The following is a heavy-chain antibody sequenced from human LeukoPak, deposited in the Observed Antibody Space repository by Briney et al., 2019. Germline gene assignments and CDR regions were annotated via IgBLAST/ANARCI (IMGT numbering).Heavy chain of an antibody. CDR2: GDYRGST. Sequence: SETLSLTCTVSGGSINSTSYYWGWIRQPPGKGLEGIGSGDYRGSTYYNPSLKSRLNISGDTPKNKFSLKLGSVTAPDTAVYYCVRSSIVVVLPAPTRFAPWGQGPLVTVSS. D-gene: IGHD2-2*01. CDR1: GGSINSTSYY. J-gene: IGHJ5*02. V-gene: IGHV4-39*01. CDR3: VRSSIVVVLPAPTRFAP.